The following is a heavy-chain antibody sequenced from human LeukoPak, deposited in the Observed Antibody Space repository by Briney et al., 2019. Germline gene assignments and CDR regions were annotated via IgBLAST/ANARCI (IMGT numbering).Heavy chain of an antibody. Sequence: SETLSLTCTVSGGSISSHFWSWIRQPPGKGLEWIGNIYNSGTTNYNPSLESRVTISVDTSKNQLSLQLTSVTAADTAVYYCTKATQWPAFDYWGRGTLVTASS. CDR2: IYNSGTT. CDR3: TKATQWPAFDY. V-gene: IGHV4-59*11. CDR1: GGSISSHF. D-gene: IGHD6-19*01. J-gene: IGHJ4*02.